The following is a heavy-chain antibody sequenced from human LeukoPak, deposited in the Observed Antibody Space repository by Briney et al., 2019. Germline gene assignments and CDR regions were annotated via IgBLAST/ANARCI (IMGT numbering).Heavy chain of an antibody. Sequence: SETLSPTCTVSDGSISNYYWSWIRQPPGKGLEWIGYIYTSGSTNYNPSLKSRVTISVDTSKNQFSLKLSSVTAADTAVYYCARHLTGSSVCIEYWGQGTLVTVSS. CDR2: IYTSGST. CDR1: DGSISNYY. D-gene: IGHD2-8*02. V-gene: IGHV4-4*09. J-gene: IGHJ4*02. CDR3: ARHLTGSSVCIEY.